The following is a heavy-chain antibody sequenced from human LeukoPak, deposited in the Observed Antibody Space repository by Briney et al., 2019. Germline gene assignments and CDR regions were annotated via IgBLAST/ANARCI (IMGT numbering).Heavy chain of an antibody. Sequence: SENLSLTCIVSGYSISSGYYWSWIRQPPGKGLEWIGYIYYSGSTNYKSSLKSRVTISVDTSKNQFSLKLSSVTAADTAVYYCARTTEGGYSYGYFYYYYMDVWGKGTTVTISS. V-gene: IGHV4-61*01. CDR3: ARTTEGGYSYGYFYYYYMDV. CDR2: IYYSGST. J-gene: IGHJ6*03. CDR1: GYSISSGYY. D-gene: IGHD5-18*01.